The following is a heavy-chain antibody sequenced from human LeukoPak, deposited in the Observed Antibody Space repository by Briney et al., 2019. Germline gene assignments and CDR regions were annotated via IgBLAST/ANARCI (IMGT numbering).Heavy chain of an antibody. V-gene: IGHV4-39*07. CDR1: GGSISSSSYY. D-gene: IGHD3-22*01. J-gene: IGHJ4*02. Sequence: SETLSLTCTVSGGSISSSSYYWGWIRQPPGKGLEWIGSIYYSGSTHYNPSLKSRVTISVDTSKNQFSLKLSSVTAADTAVYYCARHSAYYYDSSGYSDYWGQGTLVTVSS. CDR3: ARHSAYYYDSSGYSDY. CDR2: IYYSGST.